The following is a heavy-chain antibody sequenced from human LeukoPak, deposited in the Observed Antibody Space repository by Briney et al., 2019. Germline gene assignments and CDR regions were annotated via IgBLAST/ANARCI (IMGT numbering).Heavy chain of an antibody. J-gene: IGHJ4*02. Sequence: PSETLSLTCTVSGYSISSGYYWGWIRQPPGKGLEWIGYIYYSGSTNYNPSLKSRVTISVDTSKNQFSLKLSSVTAADTAVYYCARHGLRSTMVRGVIGYWGQGTLVTVSS. CDR1: GYSISSGYY. V-gene: IGHV4-61*05. CDR2: IYYSGST. D-gene: IGHD3-10*01. CDR3: ARHGLRSTMVRGVIGY.